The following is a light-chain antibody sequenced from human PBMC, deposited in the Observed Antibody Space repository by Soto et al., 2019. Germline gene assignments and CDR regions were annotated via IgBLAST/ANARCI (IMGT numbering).Light chain of an antibody. CDR2: AAS. Sequence: DIQMTQSPSTLSASVGDRVTITCRASQSISSWLAWYQQKPGKAPKLLIYAASTLQSGVPSRFSGSGSGTEFTLTISSLQPEDFATYYCQQSYNTWTFGQGTKVDIK. V-gene: IGKV1-39*01. J-gene: IGKJ1*01. CDR1: QSISSW. CDR3: QQSYNTWT.